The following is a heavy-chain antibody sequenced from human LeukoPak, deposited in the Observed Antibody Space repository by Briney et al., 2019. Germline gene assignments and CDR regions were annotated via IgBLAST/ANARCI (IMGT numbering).Heavy chain of an antibody. D-gene: IGHD4-17*01. V-gene: IGHV1-69*13. Sequence: VKVSCKASGGTFSSYANIGVRQAPGQVLECMGGIIPIFGTANYAQKFQGRVTITADESTSTAYMELSSLRSEDTAVYYCARDGPPGDYILRYWGQGTLVTVSS. CDR3: ARDGPPGDYILRY. CDR2: IIPIFGTA. J-gene: IGHJ4*02. CDR1: GGTFSSYA.